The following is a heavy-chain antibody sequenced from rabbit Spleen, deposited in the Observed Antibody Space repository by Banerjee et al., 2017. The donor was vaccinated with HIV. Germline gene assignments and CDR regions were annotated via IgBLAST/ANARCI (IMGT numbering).Heavy chain of an antibody. J-gene: IGHJ4*01. Sequence: QELVESGGGLVQPGGSLKLSCKASGFDFSVYGVSWVRQAPGKGLEWIGYIDLVFGSTYYASWVNGRFTISSHNAQNTLYLQLNSLTAADTATYFCVRGASSTGYYSLWGPGTLVTVS. V-gene: IGHV1S7*01. CDR2: IDLVFGST. CDR1: GFDFSVYG. D-gene: IGHD1-1*01. CDR3: VRGASSTGYYSL.